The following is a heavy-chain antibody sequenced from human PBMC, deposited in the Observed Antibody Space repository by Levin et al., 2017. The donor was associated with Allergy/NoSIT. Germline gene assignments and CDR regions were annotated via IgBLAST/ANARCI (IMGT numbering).Heavy chain of an antibody. J-gene: IGHJ5*02. CDR1: GYSFTNYW. D-gene: IGHD3-10*02. CDR3: ARRLRRVTMLGGGVTYKWSDP. CDR2: INPADSET. Sequence: GESLKISCKASGYSFTNYWIGWVRQMPGKGLEWMGIINPADSETKYSPSFQGHVNISVDQSIKTAYLQWSSLKASDTAVYYCARRLRRVTMLGGGVTYKWSDPWGQGTLVSVSS. V-gene: IGHV5-51*01.